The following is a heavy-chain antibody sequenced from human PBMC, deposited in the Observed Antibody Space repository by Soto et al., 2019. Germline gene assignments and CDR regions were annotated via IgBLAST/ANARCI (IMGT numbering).Heavy chain of an antibody. CDR1: GYAVSDSY. CDR3: SRDCRGGSCYPALGA. D-gene: IGHD2-15*01. V-gene: IGHV3-53*01. J-gene: IGHJ5*02. CDR2: TSSGGST. Sequence: EVQLVESGGGLIQPGGSLRLSCAASGYAVSDSYMSWVRQAPGMGLQWVSFTSSGGSTSYADSVKGRFTISRDNSKNTLYLQMNSLRVEDTAVYYCSRDCRGGSCYPALGAWGQGTLVTVSA.